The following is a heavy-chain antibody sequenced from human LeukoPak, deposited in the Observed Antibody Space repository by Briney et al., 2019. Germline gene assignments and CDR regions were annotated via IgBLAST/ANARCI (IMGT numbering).Heavy chain of an antibody. V-gene: IGHV4-4*07. Sequence: SETLSLTCTVSGGSISSYYWSWIRQPAGKGLEWIGRIYTSGSTNYNPSLKSRVTMSVDTSKNQFSLKLSSVTAAHTPVYYWAIGGVGAPSGYYFTYWGQGTLVTVPS. D-gene: IGHD1-26*01. CDR2: IYTSGST. J-gene: IGHJ4*02. CDR1: GGSISSYY. CDR3: AIGGVGAPSGYYFTY.